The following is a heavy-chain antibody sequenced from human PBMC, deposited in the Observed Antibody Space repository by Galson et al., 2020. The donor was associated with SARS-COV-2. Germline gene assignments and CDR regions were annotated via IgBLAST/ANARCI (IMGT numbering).Heavy chain of an antibody. Sequence: GESLKISCAASGFTFSSYGMHWVRQAPGKGLEWVAVISYDGSNKYYADSVKGRFTISRDNSKNTLYLQMNSLRAEDTAVYYCAKGGYYDYVWGSYRPDYWGQGTLVTVSS. V-gene: IGHV3-30*18. CDR1: GFTFSSYG. D-gene: IGHD3-16*02. CDR3: AKGGYYDYVWGSYRPDY. CDR2: ISYDGSNK. J-gene: IGHJ4*02.